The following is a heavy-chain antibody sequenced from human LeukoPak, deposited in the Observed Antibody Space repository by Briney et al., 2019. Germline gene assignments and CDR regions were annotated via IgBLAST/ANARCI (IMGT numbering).Heavy chain of an antibody. D-gene: IGHD6-6*01. CDR1: GFTFSTYW. CDR2: ITPDGSRT. Sequence: GGSLRLSCAASGFTFSTYWMHWVRQAPGKGLVWVSRITPDGSRTDYADSVKGRFTISRDNSKNTLYLQMNSLRAEDTAVYYCAKDHLSASSSSRRFDY. CDR3: AKDHLSASSSSRRFDY. V-gene: IGHV3-74*01. J-gene: IGHJ4*01.